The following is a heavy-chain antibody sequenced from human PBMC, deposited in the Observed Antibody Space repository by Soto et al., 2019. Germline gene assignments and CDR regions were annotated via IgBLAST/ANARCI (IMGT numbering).Heavy chain of an antibody. D-gene: IGHD3-10*01. CDR2: SFHHGNT. CDR3: AWAVNVYGSGRYGSEYWFAP. J-gene: IGHJ5*02. Sequence: QLQLQESGSGLVKPSQTLSLTSTVSVVSLTSGGHPWNWIRQPRGKGLEWIGYSFHHGNTFYNRSFASRVTISADRSKNQCPLKLTSVTAADTAMYFCAWAVNVYGSGRYGSEYWFAPWGQGTLVTVAS. V-gene: IGHV4-30-2*01. CDR1: VVSLTSGGHP.